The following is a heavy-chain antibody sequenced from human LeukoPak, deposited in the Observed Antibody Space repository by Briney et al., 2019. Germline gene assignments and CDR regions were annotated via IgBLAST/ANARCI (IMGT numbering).Heavy chain of an antibody. CDR3: ASYYDSSGYAFDY. J-gene: IGHJ4*02. V-gene: IGHV3-7*01. D-gene: IGHD3-22*01. Sequence: PGGSLRLSCAASGFTFSSYWMSWVRQAPGKGLEWVANIKQDGSEKYYVDSVKGRFTISRDNAKNSLYLQMNSLRAEDTAVYYCASYYDSSGYAFDYWGQGTLVTVSS. CDR1: GFTFSSYW. CDR2: IKQDGSEK.